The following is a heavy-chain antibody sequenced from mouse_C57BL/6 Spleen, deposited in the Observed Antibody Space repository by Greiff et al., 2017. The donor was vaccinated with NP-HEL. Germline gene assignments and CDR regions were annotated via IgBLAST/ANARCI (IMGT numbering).Heavy chain of an antibody. D-gene: IGHD1-1*01. CDR1: GYSFTGYY. CDR2: INPSTGGT. J-gene: IGHJ1*03. Sequence: VQLKESGPELVKPGASVKISCKASGYSFTGYYMNWVKQSPEKSLEWIGEINPSTGGTTYNQKFKAKATLTVDKSSSTAYMQLKSLTSEDSAVYYCARRFYYGSSDWYFDVWGTGTTVTVSS. CDR3: ARRFYYGSSDWYFDV. V-gene: IGHV1-42*01.